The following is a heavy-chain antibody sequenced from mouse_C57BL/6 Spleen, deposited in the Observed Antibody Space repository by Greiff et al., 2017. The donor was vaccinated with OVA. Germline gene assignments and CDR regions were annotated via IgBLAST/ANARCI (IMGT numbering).Heavy chain of an antibody. Sequence: EVKLMESGGGLVKPGGSLKLSCAASGFTFSSYAMSWVRQTPEKRLEWVATISDGGSYTYYPDNVKGRFTISRDNAKNNLYLQMSHLKSEDTAMYYCARDHELGSFAYWGQGTLVTVSA. J-gene: IGHJ3*01. V-gene: IGHV5-4*01. D-gene: IGHD4-1*01. CDR2: ISDGGSYT. CDR1: GFTFSSYA. CDR3: ARDHELGSFAY.